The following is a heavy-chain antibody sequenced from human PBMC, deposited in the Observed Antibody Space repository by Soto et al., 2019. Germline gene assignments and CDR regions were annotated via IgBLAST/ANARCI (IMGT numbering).Heavy chain of an antibody. V-gene: IGHV3-23*01. Sequence: GGSLRLSCAASGFTFNTYAMSWVRRAPGQGLEWVSAISGSVFSTYYADSVKGRFSISSDSSKNTLFLQMNSLRADDTAVYFCATFTFGRPFDTWGQGTMVTVSS. CDR2: ISGSVFST. CDR3: ATFTFGRPFDT. D-gene: IGHD3-16*01. CDR1: GFTFNTYA. J-gene: IGHJ3*02.